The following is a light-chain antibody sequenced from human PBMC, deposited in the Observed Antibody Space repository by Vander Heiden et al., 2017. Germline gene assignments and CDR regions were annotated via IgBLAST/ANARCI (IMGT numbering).Light chain of an antibody. J-gene: IGLJ3*02. CDR3: CSYAGSSTFV. CDR2: EGS. Sequence: ALPQPASVPGSPGPSITISCTGTSSAGGSYNLVSWYQQHPGKAPKLMIYEGSKRPSGVSNRFSGSKSGNTASLTISGLQAEDEADYYCCSYAGSSTFVFGGGTKLTVL. V-gene: IGLV2-23*03. CDR1: SSAGGSYNL.